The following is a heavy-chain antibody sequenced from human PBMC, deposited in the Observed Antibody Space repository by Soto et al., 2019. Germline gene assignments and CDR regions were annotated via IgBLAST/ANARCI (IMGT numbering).Heavy chain of an antibody. Sequence: QLQLQESGPGLVKPSETLSLTCTVSGGSISSSSYYWGWIRQPPGKRLEWIGTISYSGTTYYNPSLKSRVTISVDTSKNQFSLRLTSVTAADTAVYYCARRATWEAELSSYVWFDPWGQGTLVTVSS. CDR3: ARRATWEAELSSYVWFDP. CDR1: GGSISSSSYY. V-gene: IGHV4-39*01. J-gene: IGHJ5*02. CDR2: ISYSGTT. D-gene: IGHD3-16*02.